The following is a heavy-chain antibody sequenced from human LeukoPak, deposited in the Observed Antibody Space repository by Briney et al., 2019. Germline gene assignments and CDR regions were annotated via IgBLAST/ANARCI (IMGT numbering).Heavy chain of an antibody. D-gene: IGHD2-8*02. J-gene: IGHJ5*02. CDR2: IKQDGSEK. Sequence: GGSLRLSCAASGFTFSSYWMSWVRQAPGKGLEWVANIKQDGSEKYYVDSVKGRFTISRDNSKNTLYLQMNSLRAEDTAVYYCAKQPDPYWDDNWFDPWGQGTLVTVSS. CDR3: AKQPDPYWDDNWFDP. V-gene: IGHV3-7*03. CDR1: GFTFSSYW.